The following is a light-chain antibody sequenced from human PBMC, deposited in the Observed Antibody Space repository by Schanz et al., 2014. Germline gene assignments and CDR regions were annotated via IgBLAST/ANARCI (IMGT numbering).Light chain of an antibody. V-gene: IGLV1-44*01. CDR2: TND. CDR3: AAWDDSLNGRV. J-gene: IGLJ3*02. Sequence: QSVLTQPPSVSGTPGQRVTISCSGSSSNIGSNTVNWYQHLPGAAPKILIYTNDQRPSGVPDRFSGSRSGASGSLAISGLQSEDEADYYCAAWDDSLNGRVFGGGTKLTVL. CDR1: SSNIGSNT.